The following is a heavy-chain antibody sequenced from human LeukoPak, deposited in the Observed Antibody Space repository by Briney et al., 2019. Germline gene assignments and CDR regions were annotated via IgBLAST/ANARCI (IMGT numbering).Heavy chain of an antibody. J-gene: IGHJ4*02. V-gene: IGHV1-46*01. CDR3: ARGSVTTDASFDY. CDR2: ISPTGDSI. CDR1: GHTFTNYY. Sequence: GASVMLSCKACGHTFTNYYIHWVRQAPGQGLEWMGKISPTGDSITYVQTFQGRVTLTTDTSTITVYMELSNLRSEDTSVYYCARGSVTTDASFDYWGQGTLVTVSS. D-gene: IGHD4-17*01.